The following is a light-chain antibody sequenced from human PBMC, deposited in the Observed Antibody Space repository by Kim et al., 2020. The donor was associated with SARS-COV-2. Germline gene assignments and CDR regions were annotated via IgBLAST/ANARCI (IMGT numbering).Light chain of an antibody. J-gene: IGKJ2*01. CDR1: QNIGSC. CDR2: GAS. CDR3: QQSYSIPHT. V-gene: IGKV1-39*01. Sequence: DIQMTQSPSSRSTSVGDRVTITCRASQNIGSCLNWYQQKPGKAPNLLIYGASSLQSGVPSRFSGSGSGTDFTLTISSLQAEDFATYYCQQSYSIPHTFGQGTKLEI.